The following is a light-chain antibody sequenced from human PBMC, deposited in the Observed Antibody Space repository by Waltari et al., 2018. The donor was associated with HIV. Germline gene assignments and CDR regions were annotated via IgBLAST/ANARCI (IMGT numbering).Light chain of an antibody. CDR3: QKFNSAPLT. J-gene: IGKJ4*01. V-gene: IGKV1-27*01. Sequence: DIQMTQSPSSLSAFIGDTVTITCRASQAITNYLAWYQHRPGEAPHLLIYAASTLQSGVPSRFSGSGSGTDFTLTITNLQPEDVGTYYCQKFNSAPLTFGGGTKVEIK. CDR2: AAS. CDR1: QAITNY.